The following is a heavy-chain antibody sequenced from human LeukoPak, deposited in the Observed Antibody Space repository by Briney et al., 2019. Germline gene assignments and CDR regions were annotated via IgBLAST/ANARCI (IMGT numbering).Heavy chain of an antibody. J-gene: IGHJ4*02. CDR1: GFTFDNYA. V-gene: IGHV3-23*01. D-gene: IGHD2-2*01. CDR2: IVGGAGGT. CDR3: AHGSMYQLDY. Sequence: HPGGSLRLSCATSGFTFDNYAMHWVRQAPGKGLEWVSGIVGGAGGTYYADSVKGRFTISRDNSKNTLYLQMNSLRAEDTAVYYCAHGSMYQLDYWGQGTLVTVSS.